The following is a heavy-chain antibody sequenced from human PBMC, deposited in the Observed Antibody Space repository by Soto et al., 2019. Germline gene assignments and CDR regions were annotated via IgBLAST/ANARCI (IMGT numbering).Heavy chain of an antibody. CDR3: ARDPQYSSSSFVPRPYGMDV. CDR2: ISYDGSNK. D-gene: IGHD6-6*01. J-gene: IGHJ6*02. V-gene: IGHV3-30-3*01. CDR1: GFTFSSYA. Sequence: QVQLVESGGGVVQPGRSLRLSCAASGFTFSSYAMHWVRQAPGKGLEWVAVISYDGSNKYYADSVKGRFTISRDNSKNTLYLQMNSLRAEDTAVYYCARDPQYSSSSFVPRPYGMDVWGQGTTVTVSS.